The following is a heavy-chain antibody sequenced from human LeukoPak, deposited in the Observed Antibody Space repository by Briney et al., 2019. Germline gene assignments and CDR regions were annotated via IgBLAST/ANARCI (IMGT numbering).Heavy chain of an antibody. CDR2: INPSGGST. V-gene: IGHV1-46*01. D-gene: IGHD4-11*01. Sequence: GASVKVSCKASGYTFTSYYMHWVRQAPGQGLEWMGIINPSGGSTSYAQKFQGRVTMTRDTSTSTVYMELSSLRSEDTAVYYCATHEPYSDYGLHAFDIWGQGTMVTVSS. J-gene: IGHJ3*02. CDR3: ATHEPYSDYGLHAFDI. CDR1: GYTFTSYY.